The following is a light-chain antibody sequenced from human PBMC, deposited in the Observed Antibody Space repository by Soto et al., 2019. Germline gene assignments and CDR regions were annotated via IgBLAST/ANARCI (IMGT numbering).Light chain of an antibody. V-gene: IGLV2-11*01. Sequence: QSALTQPRSVSGSPGQSVTISCTGTSSDVGGYNSVSWNQQYPGKAPKLMIYDVSKRPSGVPDRFSGSKSGNAASLTISGLQAEDEADYYCCSYAGTYTWVFGGGTKLTVL. CDR3: CSYAGTYTWV. CDR1: SSDVGGYNS. J-gene: IGLJ3*02. CDR2: DVS.